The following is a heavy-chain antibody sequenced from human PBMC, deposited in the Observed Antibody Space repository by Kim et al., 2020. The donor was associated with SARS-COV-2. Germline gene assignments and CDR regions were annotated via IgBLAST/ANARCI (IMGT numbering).Heavy chain of an antibody. CDR1: GDSISSSSYY. D-gene: IGHD1-1*01. CDR2: IFYSGST. V-gene: IGHV4-39*01. CDR3: SRIIVAYNSGKGLFDY. Sequence: SETLSLTCTVSGDSISSSSYYWGWPRQPPGKGLEWIGSIFYSGSTYYSPSLKRRVAISVDTSKNQFSLRLSSVTAADTAAYFCSRIIVAYNSGKGLFDY. J-gene: IGHJ4*01.